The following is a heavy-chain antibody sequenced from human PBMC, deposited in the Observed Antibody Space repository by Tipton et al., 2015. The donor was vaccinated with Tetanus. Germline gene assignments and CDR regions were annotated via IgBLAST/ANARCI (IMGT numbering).Heavy chain of an antibody. CDR1: GGSISTYH. V-gene: IGHV4-59*01. CDR2: IDYFGTT. CDR3: ARTSGYLYSSY. Sequence: TLSLTCTVSGGSISTYHWNWIRQFPGKGLEWIGYIDYFGTTEYNPSLKSRVAMSVDTSKNQLSLKLSSVTSADTAVYYCARTSGYLYSSYWGQGTLVTVSS. J-gene: IGHJ1*01. D-gene: IGHD3-3*01.